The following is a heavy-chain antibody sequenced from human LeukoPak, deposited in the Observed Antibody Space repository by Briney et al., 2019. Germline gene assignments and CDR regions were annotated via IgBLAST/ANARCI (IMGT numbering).Heavy chain of an antibody. D-gene: IGHD6-13*01. CDR3: ARDMGSSWPHHAFDI. CDR2: ISSSSSYI. J-gene: IGHJ3*02. CDR1: GFTFSSYS. Sequence: GGSLRLSCAASGFTFSSYSMNWVRQAPGKGLEWVSSISSSSSYIYYADSVKGRFTISRDNAKNSLCLQMNSLRAEDTAVYYCARDMGSSWPHHAFDIWGQGTMVTVSS. V-gene: IGHV3-21*01.